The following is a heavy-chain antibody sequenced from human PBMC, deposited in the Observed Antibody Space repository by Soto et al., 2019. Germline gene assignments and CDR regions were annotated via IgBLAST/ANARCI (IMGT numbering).Heavy chain of an antibody. CDR3: ARRASR. CDR1: GFTSSSSE. J-gene: IGHJ3*01. CDR2: IHPSGQPI. D-gene: IGHD1-26*01. V-gene: IGHV3-48*03. Sequence: EVQLVESGGGLVQPGGSLRLSCAVSGFTSSSSEMYWVRQAPGKGLEWISYIHPSGQPIFYADSVKGRFTISRDNANNSLFLQMSSLRAEDTAVYYCARRASRWGQGTMVTVSS.